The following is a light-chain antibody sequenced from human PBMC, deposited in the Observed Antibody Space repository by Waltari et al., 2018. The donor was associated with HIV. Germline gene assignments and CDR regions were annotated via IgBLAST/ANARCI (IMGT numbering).Light chain of an antibody. CDR2: DDV. J-gene: IGLJ2*01. CDR1: HLRTKS. Sequence: YVLTQPPSVSVAPGQTARITCGGNHLRTKSVHWYQQKPGQAPVLVVYDDVDRPSGIPERFSGSNSGNTATLTISRVDAGDEADYYCQVWDSGSEPPVVFGGGTKLTVL. V-gene: IGLV3-21*02. CDR3: QVWDSGSEPPVV.